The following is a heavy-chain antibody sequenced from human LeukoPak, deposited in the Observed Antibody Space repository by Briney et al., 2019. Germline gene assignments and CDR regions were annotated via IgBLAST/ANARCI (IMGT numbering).Heavy chain of an antibody. V-gene: IGHV3-66*01. CDR2: IYSGGDT. J-gene: IGHJ4*02. CDR3: ARRSGEGYFDC. Sequence: PGGSLRLSCAASGFIVSSNYMTWVRQAPGKGLEWLSVIYSGGDTYYADSVKGRFTISRDNSKNTLYLQVNSLRAEDTAVYYCARRSGEGYFDCWGQGTLVTVSS. D-gene: IGHD1-26*01. CDR1: GFIVSSNY.